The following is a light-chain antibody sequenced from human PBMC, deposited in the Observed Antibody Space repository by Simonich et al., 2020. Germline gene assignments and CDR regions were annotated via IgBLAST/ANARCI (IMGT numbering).Light chain of an antibody. Sequence: QSALTQPASVSGSPGQSITISSTGTSSDVGSYNLVSWYQQHPGKAPKLMIYDVSKRPSGVSNRFSGSKSGNTASLTISGLQAEDEADYYCSSYTSSSTLVFGGGTKLTVL. CDR1: SSDVGSYNL. CDR3: SSYTSSSTLV. CDR2: DVS. V-gene: IGLV2-14*02. J-gene: IGLJ2*01.